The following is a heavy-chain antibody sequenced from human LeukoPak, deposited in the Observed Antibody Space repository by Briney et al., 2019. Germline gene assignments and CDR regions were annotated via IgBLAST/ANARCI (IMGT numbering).Heavy chain of an antibody. V-gene: IGHV4-30-2*01. CDR3: ARVVVAAIVNWFDP. Sequence: SETLSLTCAVSGGSISSGGYSWSWIRQPPGKGLEWIGYIYHSGSPYYNPSLKSRVTISVDRSKNQFSLKLSSVTAADTAVYYCARVVVAAIVNWFDPWGQGTLVTVSS. D-gene: IGHD2-15*01. CDR1: GGSISSGGYS. J-gene: IGHJ5*02. CDR2: IYHSGSP.